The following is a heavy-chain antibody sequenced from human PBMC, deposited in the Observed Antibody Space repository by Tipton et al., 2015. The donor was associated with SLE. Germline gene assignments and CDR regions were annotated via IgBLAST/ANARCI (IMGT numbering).Heavy chain of an antibody. CDR2: IHYTGST. Sequence: TLSLTCTVSGGSISSYYWSWIRQPPGKGLEWIGYIHYTGSTYYSPSLQSRVTISADTSKNQFSLKLTSVNAADTAVYFCARDLGSYYGTDYWGQGTLVSVSS. V-gene: IGHV4-59*01. CDR1: GGSISSYY. D-gene: IGHD3-10*01. J-gene: IGHJ4*02. CDR3: ARDLGSYYGTDY.